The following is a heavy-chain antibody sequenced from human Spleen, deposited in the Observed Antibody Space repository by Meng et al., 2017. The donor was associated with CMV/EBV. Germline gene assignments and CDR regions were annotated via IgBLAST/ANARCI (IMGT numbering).Heavy chain of an antibody. CDR1: GYTFPTYP. CDR2: INPNTGSP. CDR3: ARGYYASQHTFDF. D-gene: IGHD1-26*01. Sequence: KTSGYTFPTYPMHWMRQAPGQGLEYMGWINPNTGSPSYAQGFTGRFVFSFDPSVPTSFLPLRTLTTSPPSFYYCARGYYASQHTFDFWGLGILVTVSS. V-gene: IGHV7-4-1*01. J-gene: IGHJ4*02.